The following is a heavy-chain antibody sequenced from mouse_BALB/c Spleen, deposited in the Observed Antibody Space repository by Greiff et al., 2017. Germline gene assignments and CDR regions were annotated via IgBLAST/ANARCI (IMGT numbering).Heavy chain of an antibody. Sequence: EVQLQQSGPGLVKPSQSLSLTCTVTGYSITSDYAWNWIRQFPGNKLEWMGYISYSGSTSYNPSLKSRISITRDTSKNQFFLQLNSVTTEDTATYYCATLYGYYAMDYWGQGTSVTVSS. CDR3: ATLYGYYAMDY. V-gene: IGHV3-2*02. D-gene: IGHD1-1*02. J-gene: IGHJ4*01. CDR1: GYSITSDYA. CDR2: ISYSGST.